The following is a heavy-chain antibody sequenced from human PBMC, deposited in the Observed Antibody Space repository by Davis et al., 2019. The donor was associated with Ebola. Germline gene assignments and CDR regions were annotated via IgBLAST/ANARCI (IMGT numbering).Heavy chain of an antibody. V-gene: IGHV5-51*01. CDR3: ARGTDGYNPGGYFDS. Sequence: GESLKISCKGSGYSFTSYWIVWVRQTPGKGLECMGIIFPGDSDTRYSPSFQGQVTISADKSISTAYLQWSSLKASDTAMYYCARGTDGYNPGGYFDSWGQGTLVTVSS. D-gene: IGHD5-24*01. CDR2: IFPGDSDT. CDR1: GYSFTSYW. J-gene: IGHJ4*02.